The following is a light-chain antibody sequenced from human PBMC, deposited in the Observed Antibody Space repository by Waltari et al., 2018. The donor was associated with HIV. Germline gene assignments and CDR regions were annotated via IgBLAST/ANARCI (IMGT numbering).Light chain of an antibody. CDR3: CSYSGSYTSYV. J-gene: IGLJ1*01. V-gene: IGLV2-23*01. CDR1: SSDVGSYHL. Sequence: QSALTQPASVSGSPGQSITISCTGNSSDVGSYHLVSWYLQHPGKAPKLMIYEGNKRPSGVSNRFSGSKSGNTASLTISGLQAEDEADYYCCSYSGSYTSYVFGAGTKVTVL. CDR2: EGN.